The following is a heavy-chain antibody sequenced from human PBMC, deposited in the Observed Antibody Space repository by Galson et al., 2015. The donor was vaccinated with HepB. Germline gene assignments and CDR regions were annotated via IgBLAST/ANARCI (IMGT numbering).Heavy chain of an antibody. Sequence: SLRLSCAASGFTFSSYAMSWVRQAPGKGLEWVSVISGSGGSTYYADSVKGRFTISRDNSKKTLYLEMNSLRGEDTAVYYCAKSRYLHLEAPDDYWGQGTLVTVSS. J-gene: IGHJ4*02. CDR2: ISGSGGST. CDR3: AKSRYLHLEAPDDY. V-gene: IGHV3-23*01. D-gene: IGHD3-3*02. CDR1: GFTFSSYA.